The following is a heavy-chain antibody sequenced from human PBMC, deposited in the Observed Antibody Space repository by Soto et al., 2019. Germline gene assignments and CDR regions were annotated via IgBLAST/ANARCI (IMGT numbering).Heavy chain of an antibody. V-gene: IGHV4-34*01. D-gene: IGHD6-13*01. J-gene: IGHJ4*02. Sequence: SETLSLTCAVYGGSFSGYYWTWIRQPPGTGLEWIGEINHSGSTNYNPSLKSRVTISVDTSKNQFSLKLTSVTAADTAVYYCALYSSSWYRDIGYWGQGTLVTVSS. CDR2: INHSGST. CDR1: GGSFSGYY. CDR3: ALYSSSWYRDIGY.